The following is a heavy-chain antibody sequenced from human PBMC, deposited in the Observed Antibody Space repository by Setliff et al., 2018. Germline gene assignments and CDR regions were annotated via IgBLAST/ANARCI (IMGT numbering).Heavy chain of an antibody. J-gene: IGHJ4*02. V-gene: IGHV1-18*01. CDR2: ISPYNGNT. CDR1: GYTFTDFG. Sequence: ASVKVSCKASGYTFTDFGVSWVRQAPGQGLEWVGWISPYNGNTYYAPKFQGTAIMTTDTATTTAYLELGGLRSDDTAVYFCSRLVRFCTRTVCQRLSGDDYWGQGTLVTVSS. CDR3: SRLVRFCTRTVCQRLSGDDY. D-gene: IGHD3-10*01.